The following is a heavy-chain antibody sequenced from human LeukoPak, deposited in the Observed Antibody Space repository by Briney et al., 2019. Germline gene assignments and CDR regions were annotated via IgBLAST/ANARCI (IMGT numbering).Heavy chain of an antibody. D-gene: IGHD3-3*01. CDR3: ARAYYDFWSGYYFDY. V-gene: IGHV4-34*01. CDR2: INHSGST. J-gene: IGHJ4*02. CDR1: GGSFSGYY. Sequence: SETLSLTCAVYGGSFSGYYWSWIRQPPGKGLEWIGEINHSGSTNYNPSLKSRVTISVDTSKNQFSLKLSSVTAADTAVHYCARAYYDFWSGYYFDYWGQGTLVTVSS.